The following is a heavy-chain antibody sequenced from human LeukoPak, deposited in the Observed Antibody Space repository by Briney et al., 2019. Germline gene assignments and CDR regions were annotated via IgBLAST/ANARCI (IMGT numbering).Heavy chain of an antibody. CDR2: INHSGST. D-gene: IGHD6-6*01. V-gene: IGHV4-34*01. CDR1: GGSFSGYY. Sequence: SATLSLTCAVYGGSFSGYYWSWIRQPPGRGLGWLGEINHSGSTNNNPALKSRVTTSVDTSKNQFSLKLSSVTAADTAVYYCASRIAARDYWGHGTLVTVSS. CDR3: ASRIAARDY. J-gene: IGHJ4*01.